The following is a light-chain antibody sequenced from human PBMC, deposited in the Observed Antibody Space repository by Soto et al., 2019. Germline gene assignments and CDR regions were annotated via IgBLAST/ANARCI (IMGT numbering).Light chain of an antibody. CDR1: TGAVTNGHY. V-gene: IGLV7-46*01. J-gene: IGLJ1*01. CDR3: LLSYNGPYV. CDR2: DTT. Sequence: QAVVTQGPSLTVSPGGTGTLTCGSSTGAVTNGHYPYWFQQKPGQAPRTLIYDTTNRHSWTPARFSGSLLGGKAALTLSGAQPEDEAEYYCLLSYNGPYVFGTGTKVTV.